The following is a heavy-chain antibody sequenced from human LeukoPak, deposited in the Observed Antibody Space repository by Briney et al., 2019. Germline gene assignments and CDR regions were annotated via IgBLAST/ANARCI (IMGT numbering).Heavy chain of an antibody. D-gene: IGHD3-22*01. J-gene: IGHJ5*02. CDR1: GFTFSSYW. CDR2: IKQDGSEK. CDR3: ARDLGQYYDTSDNWFDP. V-gene: IGHV3-7*01. Sequence: HPGRSLRLSCAASGFTFSSYWMSWVRQAPGKGLEWVANIKQDGSEKYYVDSVKGRFTISRDNAKNTLNLQMNSLRAEDTAVYYCARDLGQYYDTSDNWFDPWGQGTLVTVSS.